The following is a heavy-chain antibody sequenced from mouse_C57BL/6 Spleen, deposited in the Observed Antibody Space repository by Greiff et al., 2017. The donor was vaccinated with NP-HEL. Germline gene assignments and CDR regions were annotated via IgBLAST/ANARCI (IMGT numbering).Heavy chain of an antibody. J-gene: IGHJ3*01. D-gene: IGHD1-1*01. CDR2: IPPNRGST. V-gene: IGHV1-64*01. CDR3: AIGGGYGSSAWFAY. CDR1: GYTFTSYW. Sequence: QVQLQQPGAELVKPGASVKLSCKASGYTFTSYWMHWVKQRPGQGLAWIGMIPPNRGSTNSNEKFKSKATLTVAKSSSTAYMQLRSLTSEDSAVYYLAIGGGYGSSAWFAYWGQGTLVTVSA.